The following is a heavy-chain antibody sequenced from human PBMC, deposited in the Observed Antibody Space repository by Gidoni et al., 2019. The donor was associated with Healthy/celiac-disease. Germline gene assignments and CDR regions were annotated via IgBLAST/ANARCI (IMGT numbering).Heavy chain of an antibody. J-gene: IGHJ4*02. CDR1: GFTFSSYA. V-gene: IGHV3-30-3*01. Sequence: VESGGGVVQPGRSLRLSCAASGFTFSSYAMHWVRQAPGKGLEWVAVISYDGSNKYYAASVKGRFTISRDNSKNTLYLQMNSLRAEDTAVSYCARTESGGYFDYWGQGTLVTVSS. D-gene: IGHD3-10*01. CDR2: ISYDGSNK. CDR3: ARTESGGYFDY.